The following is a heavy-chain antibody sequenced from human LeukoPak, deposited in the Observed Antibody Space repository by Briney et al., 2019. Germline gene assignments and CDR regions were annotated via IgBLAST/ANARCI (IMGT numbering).Heavy chain of an antibody. Sequence: PGGSLRLSCAASGFTFSNYWMTWVRQAPGKGLEWVSSFTGSAGNIHYADSVKGRFTLSRDTSKETMYLQMNSLRADDTAIYYCAAGGGNTFNPWGQGTLVTVSS. CDR3: AAGGGNTFNP. CDR1: GFTFSNYW. V-gene: IGHV3-23*01. J-gene: IGHJ5*02. D-gene: IGHD1/OR15-1a*01. CDR2: FTGSAGNI.